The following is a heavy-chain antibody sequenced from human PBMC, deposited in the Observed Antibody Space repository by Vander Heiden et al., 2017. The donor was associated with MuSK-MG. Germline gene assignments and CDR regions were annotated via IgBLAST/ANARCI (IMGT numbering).Heavy chain of an antibody. CDR3: GRAGRDQLLYLGVY. CDR1: GGTFSSYA. D-gene: IGHD2-2*02. V-gene: IGHV1-69*10. J-gene: IGHJ4*02. CDR2: IIPILGVA. Sequence: QVQLVQSGAEVKKPGSSVKVSFKASGGTFSSYAITWVRQAPGQGLEWMGGIIPILGVANYAQKVQGRVTITADKSTSTAYMELSSMRSEDTAVYYCGRAGRDQLLYLGVYWGQGRLVTVYS.